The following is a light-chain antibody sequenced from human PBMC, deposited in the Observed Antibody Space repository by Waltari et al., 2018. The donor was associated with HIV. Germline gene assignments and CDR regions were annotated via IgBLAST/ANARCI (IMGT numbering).Light chain of an antibody. CDR1: SSNIGSNT. CDR2: SNN. V-gene: IGLV1-44*01. CDR3: AAWDDSLHVL. Sequence: QSVLTQPPSASGTPGQRVTISCSGSSSNIGSNTVDWYQQLPGTAPKLLIYSNNQRPSGVPDRFSGSKSGTSASLGISGLQSEDEADYYCAAWDDSLHVLFGGGTQLTVL. J-gene: IGLJ2*01.